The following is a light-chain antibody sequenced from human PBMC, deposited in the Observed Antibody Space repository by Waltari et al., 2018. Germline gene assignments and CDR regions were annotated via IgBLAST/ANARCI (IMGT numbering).Light chain of an antibody. CDR3: SSRNGRANQVV. CDR2: GKG. CDR1: SLRSSY. V-gene: IGLV3-19*01. J-gene: IGLJ3*02. Sequence: SSELTQDPAVSVALGQTVRFTCQGDSLRSSYASWYQLKPGQAPVLVIDGKGKRPSGIPDRISGYSSGTTSSLTNTGAQAEDEADYYCSSRNGRANQVVFAGGTKVTVL.